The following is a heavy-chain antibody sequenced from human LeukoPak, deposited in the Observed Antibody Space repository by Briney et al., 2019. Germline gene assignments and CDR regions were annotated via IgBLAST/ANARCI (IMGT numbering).Heavy chain of an antibody. CDR2: IGTAGDT. Sequence: GGSLRLSCAASGFTFSSYDMHWVRQATGKGLEWVSAIGTAGDTYYPGSVKGRFTISRENAKNSLYLQMNSLRAGDTAVYYCARGVRGSYTEAHWYFDLWGRGTLVTVSS. J-gene: IGHJ2*01. CDR1: GFTFSSYD. D-gene: IGHD1-26*01. CDR3: ARGVRGSYTEAHWYFDL. V-gene: IGHV3-13*04.